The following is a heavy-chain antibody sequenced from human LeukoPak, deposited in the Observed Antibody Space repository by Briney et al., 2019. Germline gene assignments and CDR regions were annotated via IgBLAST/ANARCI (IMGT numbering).Heavy chain of an antibody. V-gene: IGHV4-59*01. J-gene: IGHJ5*02. CDR1: GGSISSYY. Sequence: SETLSLTCTVSGGSISSYYWSWIRQPPGKGLEWIGYIYYSGSTNYNPSLKSRVIISVDTSKNQFSLKLSSVTAADTAVYYCARVSPIIVVVPAANIGFDPWGQGTLVTVSS. D-gene: IGHD2-2*01. CDR2: IYYSGST. CDR3: ARVSPIIVVVPAANIGFDP.